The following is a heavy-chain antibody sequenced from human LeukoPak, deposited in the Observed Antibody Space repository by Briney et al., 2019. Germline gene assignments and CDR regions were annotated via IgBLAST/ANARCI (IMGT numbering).Heavy chain of an antibody. D-gene: IGHD3-22*01. CDR3: ARRWAGLGYYYFDY. V-gene: IGHV4-30-2*01. CDR1: GASISSAGYS. J-gene: IGHJ4*02. CDR2: ISQSGSP. Sequence: SETLSLTCAVSGASISSAGYSWSWIRQPPGRGLEWIGYISQSGSPYYNPSLKSRVTISVDRSKNQFSLKLSSVTAADTAVYYCARRWAGLGYYYFDYWGQGTLVTVSS.